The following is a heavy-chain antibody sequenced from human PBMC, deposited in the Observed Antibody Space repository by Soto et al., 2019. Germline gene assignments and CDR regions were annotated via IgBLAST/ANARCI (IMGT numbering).Heavy chain of an antibody. Sequence: PSETLSLTCAVYGGSFSGYYWSWIRQPPGKGLEWIGEINHSGSTNYNPSLKSRVTISVDTSKNQFSLKLSSVTAADTAVYYCARARPLQWLRFARYYFDYWGQGTLVTVSS. D-gene: IGHD5-12*01. CDR3: ARARPLQWLRFARYYFDY. V-gene: IGHV4-34*01. CDR2: INHSGST. CDR1: GGSFSGYY. J-gene: IGHJ4*02.